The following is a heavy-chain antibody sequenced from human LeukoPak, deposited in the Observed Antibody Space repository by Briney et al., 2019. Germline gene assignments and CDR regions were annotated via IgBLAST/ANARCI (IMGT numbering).Heavy chain of an antibody. CDR2: IYRGGAR. CDR3: ARAIGGDY. D-gene: IGHD3-16*01. CDR1: GSIGIDGY. V-gene: IGHV3-66*01. J-gene: IGHJ4*02. Sequence: GGSLRLSCAVSGSIGIDGYMSWVGQAPGKGLEWRSVIYRGGARYDSDSVKGRFTISRDISNNAWHPQLHNLRVEDTAVYYCARAIGGDYWGQGTLATVSS.